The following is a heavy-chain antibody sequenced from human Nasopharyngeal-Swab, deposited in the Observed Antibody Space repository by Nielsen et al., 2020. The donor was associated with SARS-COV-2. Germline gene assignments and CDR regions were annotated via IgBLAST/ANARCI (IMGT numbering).Heavy chain of an antibody. CDR1: GFTFSSYA. CDR2: ISGSGGST. CDR3: AKGASSGWYGGYYMDV. J-gene: IGHJ6*03. V-gene: IGHV3-23*01. D-gene: IGHD6-19*01. Sequence: GGSLRLSCAASGFTFSSYAMSWVRQAPGKGLEWVSAISGSGGSTYYADSVKGRFTISRDNSKNTLYLQMNSLRAEDTAVYHCAKGASSGWYGGYYMDVWGKGTTVTVSS.